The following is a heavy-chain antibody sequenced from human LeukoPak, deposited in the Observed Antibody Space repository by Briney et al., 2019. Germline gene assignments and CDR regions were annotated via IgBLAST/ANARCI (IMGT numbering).Heavy chain of an antibody. D-gene: IGHD6-19*01. CDR3: ARDRGSGWYGGDGMDV. Sequence: ASVKVSCKASGYTFTSYHMHWVRQAPGQGLEWMGIINPSGGSTSYAEKFQGRVTMTRDTSTSTVYMELSSLRSEDTAVYHCARDRGSGWYGGDGMDVWGQGTTVTVSS. J-gene: IGHJ6*02. V-gene: IGHV1-46*01. CDR2: INPSGGST. CDR1: GYTFTSYH.